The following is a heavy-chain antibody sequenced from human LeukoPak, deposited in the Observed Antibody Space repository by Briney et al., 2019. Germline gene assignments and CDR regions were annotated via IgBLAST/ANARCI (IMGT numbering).Heavy chain of an antibody. V-gene: IGHV1-2*06. CDR2: INPNNGDT. CDR1: GYTFTGYY. CDR3: VREITRATTYFDS. D-gene: IGHD1-26*01. Sequence: VASEKVSCKASGYTFTGYYIHWVRQAPGQGLEWMGRINPNNGDTNYAQKFPGRVTLTRDTSIGTAYMELSSLRSDDTAMYYCVREITRATTYFDSWGQGTLVTVSS. J-gene: IGHJ4*02.